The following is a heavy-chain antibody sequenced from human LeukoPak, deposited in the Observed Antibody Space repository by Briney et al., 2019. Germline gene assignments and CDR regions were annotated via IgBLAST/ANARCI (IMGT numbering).Heavy chain of an antibody. CDR3: ARGVRKILKYIDL. D-gene: IGHD3-10*01. J-gene: IGHJ5*02. V-gene: IGHV3-21*01. CDR2: ISSTSSHI. Sequence: PGGSLRLSCSASGFTFDRSGMLWVRQAPGGGLEWVSSISSTSSHIYYADSVMGRFTISRDNDKNSMFMEMNSLRADDTAVYFCARGVRKILKYIDLWGQGTLVTVSS. CDR1: GFTFDRSG.